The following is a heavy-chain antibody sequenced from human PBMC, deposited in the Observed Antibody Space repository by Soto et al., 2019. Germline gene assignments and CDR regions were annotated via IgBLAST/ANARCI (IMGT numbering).Heavy chain of an antibody. CDR2: VYNGETI. V-gene: IGHV4-59*01. J-gene: IGHJ4*02. Sequence: SETLSLTCTVSGGAMTNYFCHWPRQPPGGGLEWLGYVYNGETIEYNPSLRGRLSVSEDLSRKEFSLRLTSVTAADTAKYYCARNRPGGSFFLCEFWGPGTLVT. CDR3: ARNRPGGSFFLCEF. CDR1: GGAMTNYF. D-gene: IGHD3-10*01.